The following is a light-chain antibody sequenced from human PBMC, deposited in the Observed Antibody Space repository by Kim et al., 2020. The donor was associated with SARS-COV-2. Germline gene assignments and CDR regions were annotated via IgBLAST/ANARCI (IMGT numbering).Light chain of an antibody. CDR2: QDS. V-gene: IGLV3-1*01. Sequence: SYELTQPPSVSVSPGQTASITCSGDKLGDKYACWYQQKPGQSPVVVIYQDSKRPSGIPERFSGSNSGNTATLTISGPQAMDEADYYCQAWDSRVVFG. CDR3: QAWDSRVV. J-gene: IGLJ2*01. CDR1: KLGDKY.